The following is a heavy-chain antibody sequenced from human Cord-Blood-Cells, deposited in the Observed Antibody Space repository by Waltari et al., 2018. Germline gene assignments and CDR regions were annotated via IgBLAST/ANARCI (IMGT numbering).Heavy chain of an antibody. D-gene: IGHD6-13*01. J-gene: IGHJ4*02. Sequence: QVQLVQSGAEVEKHGASVKVSCNASGYTFTGYYMPWARQAPGQGLEWMGWINPNSGGTNYAQKFQGRVTMTRDTSISTAYMELSRLRSDDTAVYYCARGPYSSSCLDYWGQGTLVTVSS. CDR2: INPNSGGT. V-gene: IGHV1-2*02. CDR1: GYTFTGYY. CDR3: ARGPYSSSCLDY.